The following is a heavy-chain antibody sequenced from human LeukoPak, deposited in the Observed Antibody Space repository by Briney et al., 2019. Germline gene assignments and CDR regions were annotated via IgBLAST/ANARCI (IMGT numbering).Heavy chain of an antibody. V-gene: IGHV3-33*01. CDR2: IWYDGSNK. Sequence: GGSLRLSCAASGFTFSSYGMHWVRQAPGKGLEWVAVIWYDGSNKYYADSVKGRFTISRDSSKNTLYLQMNSLRAEDTAVYYCARDSQQWLVSRTFDYWGQGTLVTVSS. D-gene: IGHD6-19*01. CDR1: GFTFSSYG. CDR3: ARDSQQWLVSRTFDY. J-gene: IGHJ4*02.